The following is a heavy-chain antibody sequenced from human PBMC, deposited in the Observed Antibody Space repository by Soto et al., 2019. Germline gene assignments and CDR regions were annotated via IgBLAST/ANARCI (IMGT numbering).Heavy chain of an antibody. CDR2: ITSSGSII. J-gene: IGHJ6*02. Sequence: GGSLRLSCAASGFTFSDYYMSWIRQAPGKGLEWVSYITSSGSIIYYADSLKGRFTISRDNAKNSLYLQMNSLRAEDTAVYFCATSLRKYYYYGMDVWGQGTTVTVSS. CDR1: GFTFSDYY. D-gene: IGHD5-12*01. CDR3: ATSLRKYYYYGMDV. V-gene: IGHV3-11*01.